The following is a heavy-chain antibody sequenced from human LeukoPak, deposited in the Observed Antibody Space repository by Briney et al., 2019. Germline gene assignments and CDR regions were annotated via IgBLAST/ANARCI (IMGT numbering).Heavy chain of an antibody. J-gene: IGHJ5*02. Sequence: SETLSLTCAVYGGSFSGYYWSWIRQPPGKGLEWIGEINHSGSTNYNPSLKSRVTISVDTSKNQLSLKLSSVTAADTAVYYCARARDYSNPRINWFDPWGQGTLVTVSS. V-gene: IGHV4-34*01. CDR2: INHSGST. CDR1: GGSFSGYY. CDR3: ARARDYSNPRINWFDP. D-gene: IGHD4-11*01.